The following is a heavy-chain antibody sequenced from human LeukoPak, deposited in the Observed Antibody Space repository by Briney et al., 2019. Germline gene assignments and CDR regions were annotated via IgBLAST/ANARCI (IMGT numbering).Heavy chain of an antibody. V-gene: IGHV3-64*01. CDR3: ARDRDCSSTSCYAPFDY. Sequence: GGSLRLSCAASGFNFSSYAMHWVRQAPGKGLEYVSAISSNGGSTYYANSVKGRFTISRDNSKNTLYLQMGSLRAEDMAVYYCARDRDCSSTSCYAPFDYWGQGTLVTVSS. D-gene: IGHD2-2*01. J-gene: IGHJ4*02. CDR2: ISSNGGST. CDR1: GFNFSSYA.